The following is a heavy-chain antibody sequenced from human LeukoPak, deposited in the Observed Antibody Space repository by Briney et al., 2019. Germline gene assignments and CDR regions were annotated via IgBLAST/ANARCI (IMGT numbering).Heavy chain of an antibody. D-gene: IGHD3-10*01. CDR3: AKDNGWFGELSLGWFDP. CDR2: ISYDGSNK. J-gene: IGHJ5*02. Sequence: PGGSLRLSCAASGFTFSSYGTHWVRQAPGKGLEWVAVISYDGSNKYHADSVKGRFTISRDNSKNTLYLQMNSLRAEDTAVYYCAKDNGWFGELSLGWFDPWGQGTLVTVSS. CDR1: GFTFSSYG. V-gene: IGHV3-30*18.